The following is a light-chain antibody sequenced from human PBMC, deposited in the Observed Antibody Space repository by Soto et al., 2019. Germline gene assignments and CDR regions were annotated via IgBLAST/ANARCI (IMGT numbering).Light chain of an antibody. CDR3: QQRDSWPLT. V-gene: IGKV3-11*01. CDR2: DAS. J-gene: IGKJ4*01. Sequence: DIVLTQSPATLSLSPGGRATLSCRASQNVGVYLAWYQQKPGQAPRLLIYDASNRATGIPARFSGSGSGTDFSLTISSLASEDFAVYYCQQRDSWPLTFGGGTKVEIK. CDR1: QNVGVY.